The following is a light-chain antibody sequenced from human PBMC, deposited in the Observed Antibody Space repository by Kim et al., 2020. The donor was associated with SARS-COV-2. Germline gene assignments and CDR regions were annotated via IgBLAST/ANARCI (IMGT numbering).Light chain of an antibody. CDR1: QSVSSSY. V-gene: IGKV3-20*01. Sequence: LSPGERATLSCKASQSVSSSYLAWYQQKPGQAPRLLIYGASSRATGIPDRFSGSGSGTDFTLTISRLEPEDFAVYYCQQYGSSRTFGQGTKVDIK. CDR3: QQYGSSRT. J-gene: IGKJ1*01. CDR2: GAS.